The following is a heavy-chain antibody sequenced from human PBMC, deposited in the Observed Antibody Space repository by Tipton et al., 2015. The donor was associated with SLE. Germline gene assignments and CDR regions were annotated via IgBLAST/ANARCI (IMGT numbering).Heavy chain of an antibody. Sequence: TLSLTCAVYGGSFSGYYWSWIRQPLGKGLEWIGETNHSGSTKYNPSLKSRVTISVDTFKNQFSLKLSFVTAADTAVYYCAVGYCSGGSCYSGGWFDPWGQGTLVTVSS. J-gene: IGHJ5*02. D-gene: IGHD2-15*01. V-gene: IGHV4-34*01. CDR3: AVGYCSGGSCYSGGWFDP. CDR2: TNHSGST. CDR1: GGSFSGYY.